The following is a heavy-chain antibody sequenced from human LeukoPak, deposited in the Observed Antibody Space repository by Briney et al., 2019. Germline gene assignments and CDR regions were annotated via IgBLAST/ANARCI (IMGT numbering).Heavy chain of an antibody. D-gene: IGHD3-22*01. CDR3: AKLYYYDSSGYYYVLGGAFDI. V-gene: IGHV3-23*01. Sequence: GGSLRLSCAASGFTFSSYAMSWVRQAPGNGLEWVSAISGSGGSTYYADSVKGRFTISRDNSKNTLYLQMNSLRAEDTAVYYCAKLYYYDSSGYYYVLGGAFDIWGQGTMVTVSS. CDR2: ISGSGGST. CDR1: GFTFSSYA. J-gene: IGHJ3*02.